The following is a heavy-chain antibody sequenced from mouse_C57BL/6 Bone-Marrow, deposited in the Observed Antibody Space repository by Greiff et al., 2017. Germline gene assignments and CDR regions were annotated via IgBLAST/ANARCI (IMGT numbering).Heavy chain of an antibody. CDR3: ARYYCSKGVFAY. J-gene: IGHJ3*01. CDR2: ISDGGSYT. D-gene: IGHD1-1*01. V-gene: IGHV5-4*01. Sequence: EVHLVESGGGLVKPGGSLKLSCAASGFTFSSYAMSWVRQTPENRLEWVATISDGGSYTYYPDNVKGRFTISRDNAKNNLYLQMRHLQSEDTAMYYCARYYCSKGVFAYWGQGTLVTVSA. CDR1: GFTFSSYA.